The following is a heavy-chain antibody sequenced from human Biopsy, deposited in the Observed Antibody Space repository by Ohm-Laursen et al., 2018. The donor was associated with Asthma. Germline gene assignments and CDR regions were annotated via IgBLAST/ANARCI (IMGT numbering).Heavy chain of an antibody. D-gene: IGHD6-19*01. Sequence: SDTLSLTCSVSGDSISVHYWWAWIRQPPGKGLEWIGYIYYSGTTNYSPSLRGRVTISVNTSKNQFSLKLSSVSAADTAVYFCARDSRGAGPDFDSWGQGTLVTVSS. J-gene: IGHJ4*02. CDR1: GDSISVHY. V-gene: IGHV4-59*11. CDR2: IYYSGTT. CDR3: ARDSRGAGPDFDS.